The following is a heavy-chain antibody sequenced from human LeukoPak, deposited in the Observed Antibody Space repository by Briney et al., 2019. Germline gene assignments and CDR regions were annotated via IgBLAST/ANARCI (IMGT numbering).Heavy chain of an antibody. Sequence: SETLSLTCAVYGGSFSGYYWSWIRQPPGKGLEWIGEINHSGSTNYNPSLKSRVTISVDTSKNQFSLKLSSVTAADTAVYYCARGRQQQLVLRDFDYRGQGTLVTVSS. V-gene: IGHV4-34*01. D-gene: IGHD6-13*01. CDR2: INHSGST. J-gene: IGHJ4*02. CDR3: ARGRQQQLVLRDFDY. CDR1: GGSFSGYY.